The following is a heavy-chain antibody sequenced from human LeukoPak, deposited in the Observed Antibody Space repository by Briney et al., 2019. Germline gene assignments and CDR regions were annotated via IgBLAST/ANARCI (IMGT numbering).Heavy chain of an antibody. J-gene: IGHJ6*02. CDR1: GFTFSSYA. D-gene: IGHD3-9*01. Sequence: GGSLRLSCAASGFTFSSYAMSWVRQAPGKGLEWVSGISGSGGSTYYADSMKGRFTISRDNSKNTLYVQMNSLRAEDTAIYYCAKGGRLRYFDDSIGYYGMDVWGQGTTVTVSS. CDR3: AKGGRLRYFDDSIGYYGMDV. CDR2: ISGSGGST. V-gene: IGHV3-23*01.